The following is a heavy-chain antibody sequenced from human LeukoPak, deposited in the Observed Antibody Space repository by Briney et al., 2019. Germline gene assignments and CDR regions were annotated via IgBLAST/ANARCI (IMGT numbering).Heavy chain of an antibody. V-gene: IGHV3-33*01. CDR1: GFTFSSYG. CDR2: IWYDGSNK. D-gene: IGHD3-10*01. J-gene: IGHJ6*02. CDR3: ARDSYYYGSGSYIYYYYYGMDV. Sequence: PGRSLRLSCAASGFTFSSYGMHWVRQPPGKGLEWVAVIWYDGSNKYYAGSVKGRFTICRDNSKNTLYLQMNSLRAEDTAVYYCARDSYYYGSGSYIYYYYYGMDVWGQGTTVTVSS.